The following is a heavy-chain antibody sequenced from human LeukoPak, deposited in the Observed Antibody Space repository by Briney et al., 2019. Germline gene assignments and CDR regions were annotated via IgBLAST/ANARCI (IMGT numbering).Heavy chain of an antibody. J-gene: IGHJ4*01. V-gene: IGHV1-46*01. CDR1: GYTFTNYY. D-gene: IGHD2-8*02. Sequence: ASVKVSCKASGYTFTNYYIHWVRQAPGQGLEWMGLINPNSSRTNYAQKFQGRVTMTRDTSTSTAYMELSSLRSEDTAVYYCARGGHLRYDDTGVDYWGHGTLVTVSS. CDR2: INPNSSRT. CDR3: ARGGHLRYDDTGVDY.